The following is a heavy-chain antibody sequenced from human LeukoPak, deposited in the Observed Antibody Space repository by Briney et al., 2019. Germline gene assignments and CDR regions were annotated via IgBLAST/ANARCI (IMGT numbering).Heavy chain of an antibody. CDR3: TKSRAPAADPDAFDV. D-gene: IGHD2-2*01. CDR1: GFTFRNYG. CDR2: IRYGGNIE. J-gene: IGHJ3*01. Sequence: PGGSLRLSCAGSGFTFRNYGIHWVRQAPGKGLEWVAFIRYGGNIEYYAGSVKGRFTISRDNSKNSLYLQMSSLRPEDTAVYYCTKSRAPAADPDAFDVWGQGTMVTVSS. V-gene: IGHV3-30*02.